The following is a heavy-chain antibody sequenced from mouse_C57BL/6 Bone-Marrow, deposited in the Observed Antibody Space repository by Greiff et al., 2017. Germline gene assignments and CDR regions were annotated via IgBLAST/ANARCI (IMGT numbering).Heavy chain of an antibody. D-gene: IGHD1-1*01. CDR2: INPGSGGT. CDR1: GYAFTNYL. Sequence: QVQLKESGAELVRPGTSVKVSCKASGYAFTNYLIEWVKQRPGQGLEGIGVINPGSGGTNYNEKFKGKATLTADKSSSTAYMQLSSLTSEDSAVYFCARGYGSSFAYWGQGTLVTVSA. CDR3: ARGYGSSFAY. V-gene: IGHV1-54*01. J-gene: IGHJ3*01.